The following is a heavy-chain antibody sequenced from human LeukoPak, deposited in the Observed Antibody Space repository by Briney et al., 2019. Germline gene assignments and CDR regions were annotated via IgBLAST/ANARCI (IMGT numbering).Heavy chain of an antibody. Sequence: SETLSLTCTVSGGSVSSGSYYWSWIRQPPGKGLEWIGYIYYSGSTNYNPSLKSRVTISVDTSKNQFSLKLSSVTAADTAVYYWARDLGRSDGMDVWGKGTTVTVSS. V-gene: IGHV4-61*01. J-gene: IGHJ6*04. CDR1: GGSVSSGSYY. CDR2: IYYSGST. CDR3: ARDLGRSDGMDV. D-gene: IGHD3-16*01.